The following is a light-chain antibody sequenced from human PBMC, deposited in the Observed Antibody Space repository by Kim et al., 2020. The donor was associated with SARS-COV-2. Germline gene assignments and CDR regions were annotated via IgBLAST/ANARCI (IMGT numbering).Light chain of an antibody. V-gene: IGLV3-1*01. Sequence: VPPGQAATITCSGDKLEEKFVSWFRQKPGQSPVLVIYEDIKRPSGIPERISGSTSGNTATLTIGGTQAMDEADYYCQTWDSSIVVFGGGTQLTVL. CDR1: KLEEKF. CDR3: QTWDSSIVV. J-gene: IGLJ3*02. CDR2: EDI.